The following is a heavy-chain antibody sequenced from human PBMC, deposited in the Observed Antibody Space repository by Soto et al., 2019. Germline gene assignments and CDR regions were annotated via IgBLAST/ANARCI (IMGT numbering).Heavy chain of an antibody. CDR2: IYYSGRT. J-gene: IGHJ4*02. V-gene: IGHV4-31*03. CDR3: ARSEATVLDY. D-gene: IGHD4-17*01. CDR1: GGSISSGGYY. Sequence: PSETLSLTCTVSGGSISSGGYYWSWIRQHPGKGLEWIGYIYYSGRTNYNPSLKSRVTISVDKSKNHFSLKLTSVTAADTAVYYCARSEATVLDYWGQGTLVTVSS.